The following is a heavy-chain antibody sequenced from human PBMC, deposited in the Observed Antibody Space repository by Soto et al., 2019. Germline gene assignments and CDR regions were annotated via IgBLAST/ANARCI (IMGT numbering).Heavy chain of an antibody. D-gene: IGHD6-13*01. CDR2: IYYSGST. CDR1: GGAIRSYY. Sequence: TLSLTCTVCGGAIRSYYWSSLWQPPGKGQEWMGYIYYSGSTNYNPSLKSRVTISVDTSKNSLYLQMNSLRAEDTAVYYRARDHEQQPYNWFDPWGQGTLVTVSS. J-gene: IGHJ5*02. V-gene: IGHV4-59*12. CDR3: ARDHEQQPYNWFDP.